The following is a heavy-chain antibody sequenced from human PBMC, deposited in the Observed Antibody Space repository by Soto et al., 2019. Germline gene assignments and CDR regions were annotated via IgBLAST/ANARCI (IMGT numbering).Heavy chain of an antibody. D-gene: IGHD4-4*01. CDR3: ARYYSNYDSYYYSGMDV. CDR1: GYTFTSYD. CDR2: MNPNSGNT. V-gene: IGHV1-8*01. Sequence: QVQLVQSGAEVKKPGASVKVSCKASGYTFTSYDINWVRQATGQGLEWMGWMNPNSGNTGDAQKLQGRVTMTRKTSISTAYMELSSMRSEDTAVYYCARYYSNYDSYYYSGMDVWGQGTTVTVSS. J-gene: IGHJ6*02.